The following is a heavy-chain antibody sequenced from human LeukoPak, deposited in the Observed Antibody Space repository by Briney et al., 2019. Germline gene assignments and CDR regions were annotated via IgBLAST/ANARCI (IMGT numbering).Heavy chain of an antibody. V-gene: IGHV4-34*01. J-gene: IGHJ4*02. CDR1: GGSISSGYY. CDR2: INHSGST. Sequence: TSETLSLTCTVSGGSISSGYYWSWIRQPPGKGLEWIGEINHSGSTNYNPSLKSRVTISVDTSKNQFSLKLSSVTAADTAVYYCARTDSRYCSGGSCYSFDYWGQGTLVTVSS. D-gene: IGHD2-15*01. CDR3: ARTDSRYCSGGSCYSFDY.